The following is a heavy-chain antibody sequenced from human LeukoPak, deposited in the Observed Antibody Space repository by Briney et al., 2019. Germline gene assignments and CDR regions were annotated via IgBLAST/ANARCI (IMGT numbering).Heavy chain of an antibody. D-gene: IGHD3-22*01. J-gene: IGHJ4*02. CDR1: GFIASSNY. V-gene: IGHV3-53*01. Sequence: GGSLRLSCAASGFIASSNYMSWVRQAPGKGLEWVSVIYSGGSTYYADSVKGRFTISRDNSKNTLYLQMNSLRAEDTAVYYCATGSAKWLYNYWGQGTLVTVSS. CDR2: IYSGGST. CDR3: ATGSAKWLYNY.